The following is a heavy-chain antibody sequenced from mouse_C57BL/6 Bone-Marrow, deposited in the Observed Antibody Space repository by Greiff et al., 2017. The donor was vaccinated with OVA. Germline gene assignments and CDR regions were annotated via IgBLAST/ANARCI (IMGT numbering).Heavy chain of an antibody. V-gene: IGHV14-4*01. CDR3: TTYRY. CDR1: GFNIKDDY. Sequence: EVKLMESGAELVRPGASVKLSCTASGFNIKDDYMHWVKERPEQGLEWIGWIDPENGDTEYASKFQGKATITADTSSKTVYLHLSILTSEDTAVYYCTTYRYWGQGTTLTVSS. CDR2: IDPENGDT. J-gene: IGHJ2*01.